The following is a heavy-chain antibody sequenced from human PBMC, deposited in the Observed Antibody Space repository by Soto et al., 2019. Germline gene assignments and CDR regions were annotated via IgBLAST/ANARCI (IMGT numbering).Heavy chain of an antibody. CDR1: VFSISSGYFF. J-gene: IGHJ5*02. V-gene: IGHV4-31*03. CDR3: DRGRNYRFDSRQNWLDT. CDR2: IYYSGTT. D-gene: IGHD3-22*01. Sequence: SETXSLTCTVSVFSISSGYFFWSGIRQHPEKGLEWIGYIYYSGTTNYNPSLRSRLAISLDTSKKHFSLKLSSVTAAETAVYYCDRGRNYRFDSRQNWLDTWGRGTLVTVSS.